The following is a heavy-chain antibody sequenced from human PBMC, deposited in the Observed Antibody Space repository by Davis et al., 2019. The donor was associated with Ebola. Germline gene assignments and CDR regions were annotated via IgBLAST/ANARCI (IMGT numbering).Heavy chain of an antibody. CDR1: GFTFDNYA. CDR2: ISDSGGST. Sequence: PGGSLRLSCAASGFTFDNYAMSWVRQAPGKGLEWVSVISDSGGSTYFADSVKGRFTVSRDNSKNTLYLQINSLRAEDTAVYYCAKCRGGSGPNYLDFWGQGTLVTVSS. J-gene: IGHJ4*02. CDR3: AKCRGGSGPNYLDF. D-gene: IGHD3-10*01. V-gene: IGHV3-23*01.